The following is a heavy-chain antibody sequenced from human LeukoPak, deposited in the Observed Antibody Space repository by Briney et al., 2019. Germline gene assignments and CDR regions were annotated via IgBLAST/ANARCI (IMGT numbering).Heavy chain of an antibody. CDR3: ARRPENYYYDSSGYGKFAFDI. CDR2: IYPGDSDT. J-gene: IGHJ3*02. Sequence: GESLKISCKASGYSFTYYYIAWVRQMPGKGLEWMGIIYPGDSDTRYSPSFQGQVTISADNSMKTAYLQWSSLKASDTAMYYCARRPENYYYDSSGYGKFAFDIWGQGTMVTVSS. D-gene: IGHD3-22*01. V-gene: IGHV5-51*01. CDR1: GYSFTYYY.